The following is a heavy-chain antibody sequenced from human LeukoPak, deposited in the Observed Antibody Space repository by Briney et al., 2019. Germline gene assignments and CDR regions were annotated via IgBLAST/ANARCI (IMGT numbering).Heavy chain of an antibody. CDR3: ARGGKLTIFGV. D-gene: IGHD3-3*01. Sequence: TLSLTCAVSGGSISSGGYSWSWIRQPPGKGLEWIGYIYHSGSTYYNPSLKSRVTISVDRSKNQFSLKLSPVTAADTAVYYCARGGKLTIFGVWGQGTLVTVSS. CDR1: GGSISSGGYS. V-gene: IGHV4-30-2*01. J-gene: IGHJ4*02. CDR2: IYHSGST.